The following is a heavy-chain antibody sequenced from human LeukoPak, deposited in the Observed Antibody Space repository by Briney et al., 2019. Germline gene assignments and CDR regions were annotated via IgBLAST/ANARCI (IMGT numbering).Heavy chain of an antibody. V-gene: IGHV4-59*01. CDR3: ARGMYTSSSGRFYFDY. Sequence: SETLSLTCTVSGGSISSYYWSWIRQPPGKGLEWIGYIYYSGSTNYNPSLKSRVIISVDTSKNQFSLKVNSVTAADTAVYYCARGMYTSSSGRFYFDYWGQGTLVTVSS. CDR1: GGSISSYY. D-gene: IGHD6-6*01. J-gene: IGHJ4*02. CDR2: IYYSGST.